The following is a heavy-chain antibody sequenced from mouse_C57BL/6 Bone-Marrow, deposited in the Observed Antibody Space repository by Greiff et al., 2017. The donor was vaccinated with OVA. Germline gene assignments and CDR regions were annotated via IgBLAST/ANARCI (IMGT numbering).Heavy chain of an antibody. Sequence: VQLQQSGAELARPGASVKLSCKASGYTFTSYGISWVKQRTGQGLEWIGEIYPRSGNTYYNEKFKGKATLTADKSSSTAYMELRSLTSEDSAVYFCARRRIYDGYLAWFAYWGQGTLVTVSA. CDR1: GYTFTSYG. V-gene: IGHV1-81*01. CDR3: ARRRIYDGYLAWFAY. J-gene: IGHJ3*01. CDR2: IYPRSGNT. D-gene: IGHD2-3*01.